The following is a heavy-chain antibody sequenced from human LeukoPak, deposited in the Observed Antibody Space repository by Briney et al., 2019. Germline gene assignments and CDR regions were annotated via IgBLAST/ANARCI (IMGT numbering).Heavy chain of an antibody. V-gene: IGHV4-59*02. CDR2: MYYSGST. CDR3: ARGGDDYPASFDY. Sequence: KPSETLSLTCTVSGDSVSSYFCSWIRQPPGKGLEWIGYMYYSGSTNYNPALNSRVTMSVNTTQNQYSLQLSSVTAADTAVYYCARGGDDYPASFDYWGQGTLVTVSS. CDR1: GDSVSSYF. J-gene: IGHJ4*02. D-gene: IGHD5-24*01.